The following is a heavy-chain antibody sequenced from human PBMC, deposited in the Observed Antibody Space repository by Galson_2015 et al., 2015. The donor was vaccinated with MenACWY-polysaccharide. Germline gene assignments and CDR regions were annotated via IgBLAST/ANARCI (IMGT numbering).Heavy chain of an antibody. D-gene: IGHD4-11*01. CDR2: IIPIFGTA. V-gene: IGHV1-69*13. CDR1: GGTFSSYA. CDR3: ARDRWAGSNYGWFDP. J-gene: IGHJ5*02. Sequence: SVKVSCKASGGTFSSYAISWVRQAPGQGLEWMGGIIPIFGTANYAQKFQGRVTITADESTSTAYMELSSLRSEDTAVYYCARDRWAGSNYGWFDPWGQGTLVTVSS.